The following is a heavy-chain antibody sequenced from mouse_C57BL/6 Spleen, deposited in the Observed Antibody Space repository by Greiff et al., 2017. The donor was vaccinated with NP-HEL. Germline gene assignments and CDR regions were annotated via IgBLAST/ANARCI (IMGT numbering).Heavy chain of an antibody. D-gene: IGHD4-1*01. CDR1: GYTFTTYP. J-gene: IGHJ1*03. CDR2: FHPYNDDT. CDR3: ARSPTSNWPDWYFDV. V-gene: IGHV1-47*01. Sequence: QVQLPQSGAELVKPGASVKMSCKASGYTFTTYPIEWMKQNHGKSLEWIGNFHPYNDDTKYNEKFKGKATLTVEKSSSTVYLELSRLTSDDSAVYYCARSPTSNWPDWYFDVWGTGTTVTVSS.